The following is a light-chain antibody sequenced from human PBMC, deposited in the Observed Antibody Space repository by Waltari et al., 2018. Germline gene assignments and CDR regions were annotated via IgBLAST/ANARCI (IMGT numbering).Light chain of an antibody. CDR2: AAS. Sequence: DIQLTQSPSSLSASVEDGVTISCRASKSIRSYLNWYQQKPGKAPTLLIYAASSLQSGVPSRFSGSGSGTDFTLTISSLQPEDFATYYCQQTYTTPRTFGQGTKVEI. CDR1: KSIRSY. V-gene: IGKV1-39*01. J-gene: IGKJ1*01. CDR3: QQTYTTPRT.